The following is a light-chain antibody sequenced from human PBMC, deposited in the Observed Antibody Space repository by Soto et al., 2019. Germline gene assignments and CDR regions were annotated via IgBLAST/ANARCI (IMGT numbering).Light chain of an antibody. J-gene: IGKJ4*01. V-gene: IGKV3-11*01. Sequence: EIVLTQSPATLSLSPGERATLSCRASQNVANYLDWYQQKPGQAPRLLIYDASNRATGIPARFSGSGSGTDFTFTISRLEPEDSAVYYCQQYGNSVTFGGGTKVDIK. CDR3: QQYGNSVT. CDR1: QNVANY. CDR2: DAS.